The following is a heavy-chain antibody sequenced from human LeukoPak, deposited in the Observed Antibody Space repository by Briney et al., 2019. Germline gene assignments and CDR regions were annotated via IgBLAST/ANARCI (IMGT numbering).Heavy chain of an antibody. CDR2: IFHSGST. CDR3: ARAEPRGSIWYPY. V-gene: IGHV4-4*02. Sequence: SETLSLTCTVSSGSISSNNWWSWVRQPPGKGLEWIGEIFHSGSTNYNPSLKSRVTISVDKSKNQFSLKLNSVTAADTAVYYCARAEPRGSIWYPYWGQGTLVTVSS. J-gene: IGHJ4*02. CDR1: SGSISSNNW. D-gene: IGHD6-13*01.